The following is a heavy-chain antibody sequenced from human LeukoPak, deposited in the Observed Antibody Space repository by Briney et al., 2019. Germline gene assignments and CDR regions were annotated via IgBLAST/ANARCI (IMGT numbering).Heavy chain of an antibody. CDR1: GDSITSSSYY. CDR3: ARLVNHYFSSGYYTGGYYYMDV. CDR2: INYSGST. Sequence: SETLSLTCTVSGDSITSSSYYWGWIRQPPGKGLEWIGNINYSGSTYYSPSLKSRVTMFVDTSKNQFSLELISVTAADTAVYYCARLVNHYFSSGYYTGGYYYMDVWGKGTTVTVSS. J-gene: IGHJ6*03. V-gene: IGHV4-39*01. D-gene: IGHD3-3*01.